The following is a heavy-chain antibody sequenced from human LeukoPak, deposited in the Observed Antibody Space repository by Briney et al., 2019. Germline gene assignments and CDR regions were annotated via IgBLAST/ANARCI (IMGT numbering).Heavy chain of an antibody. CDR1: GFTFSTYA. J-gene: IGHJ4*02. V-gene: IGHV3-23*01. Sequence: GGSLRLSCAASGFTFSTYAMSWVRQAPGTGLEWVSAISGSGGSAYYADSVKGRFTISRDKSKNTLYLQMNSLRAEDTAVYYCAKARGYSGYDSLDYWGQGTLVTVSS. CDR2: ISGSGGSA. D-gene: IGHD5-12*01. CDR3: AKARGYSGYDSLDY.